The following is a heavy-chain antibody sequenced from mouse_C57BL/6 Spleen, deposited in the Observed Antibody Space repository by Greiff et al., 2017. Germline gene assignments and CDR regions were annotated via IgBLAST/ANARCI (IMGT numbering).Heavy chain of an antibody. Sequence: EVKLVESGGGLVKPGGSLKLSCAASGFTFSSYAMSWVRQTPEKRLEWVATISDGGSYTYYPDNVKGRFTISRDNAKNNLYLQMSHLKSEDTAMYYCAMGSAWFAYWGQGTLVTVSA. CDR3: AMGSAWFAY. J-gene: IGHJ3*01. D-gene: IGHD6-1*01. CDR2: ISDGGSYT. CDR1: GFTFSSYA. V-gene: IGHV5-4*03.